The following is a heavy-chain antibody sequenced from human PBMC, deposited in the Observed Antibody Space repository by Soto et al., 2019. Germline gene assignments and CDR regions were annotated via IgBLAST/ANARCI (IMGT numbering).Heavy chain of an antibody. Sequence: EVQLLESGGGLVQPGGSLRLSCAASGFTFSSYAMSWVRQAPGKGLEWVSAISGSGGSTYYADSVKGRFTISRDNSENTLYLQMNSLRAEDTAVYYCATRPLPIMIVVVINDYWGQGTLVTVSS. D-gene: IGHD3-22*01. CDR1: GFTFSSYA. CDR2: ISGSGGST. J-gene: IGHJ4*02. CDR3: ATRPLPIMIVVVINDY. V-gene: IGHV3-23*01.